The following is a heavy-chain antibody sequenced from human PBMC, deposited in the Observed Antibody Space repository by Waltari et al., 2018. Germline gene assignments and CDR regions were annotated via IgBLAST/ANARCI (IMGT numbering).Heavy chain of an antibody. CDR3: ARGLKLRPFDY. CDR2: LNHSGST. J-gene: IGHJ4*02. CDR1: GGSFSGYY. V-gene: IGHV4-34*01. D-gene: IGHD1-26*01. Sequence: QVQLQQWGAGLLKPSETLSLTCAVYGGSFSGYYWSWIRQPQGKGLEWIGELNHSGSTNDNPSLKSRVTISVDTFKNQFSRKLSSVTAADTAVEYCARGLKLRPFDYWGQGTLVTVSS.